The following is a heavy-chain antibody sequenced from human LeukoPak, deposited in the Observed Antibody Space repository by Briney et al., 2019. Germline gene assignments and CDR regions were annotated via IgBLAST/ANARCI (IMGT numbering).Heavy chain of an antibody. J-gene: IGHJ4*02. CDR2: ISNYNGNT. CDR1: GYTFTTYG. Sequence: SSVKVSCKASGYTFTTYGISWVRQAPGQGPEWMGWISNYNGNTNYAQKFQGRVTMTTNTSTSTAYMEVRSLTSDDTAVYYCARDEGAFDYWGQGTLVTVSS. D-gene: IGHD1-26*01. V-gene: IGHV1-18*01. CDR3: ARDEGAFDY.